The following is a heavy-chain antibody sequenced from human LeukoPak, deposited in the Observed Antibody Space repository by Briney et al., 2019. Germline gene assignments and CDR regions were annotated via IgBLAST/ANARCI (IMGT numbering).Heavy chain of an antibody. CDR1: GYSFTNYW. Sequence: GESLKISCKNSGYSFTNYWISWVRQMPGRGLEWMGRIDPSDSYTNYSPSFQGHVTISADKSISTAYLQWSSLKASDTAMYYCARHSHSTTSVAFDIWGHRTMVTVSS. D-gene: IGHD2/OR15-2a*01. J-gene: IGHJ3*02. CDR3: ARHSHSTTSVAFDI. V-gene: IGHV5-10-1*01. CDR2: IDPSDSYT.